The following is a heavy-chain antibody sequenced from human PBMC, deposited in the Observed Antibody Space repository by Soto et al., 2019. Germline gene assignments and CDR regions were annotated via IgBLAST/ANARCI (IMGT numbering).Heavy chain of an antibody. J-gene: IGHJ4*02. V-gene: IGHV3-23*01. Sequence: GGSLRLSCAASGFTFSSYAMSWVRQAPGKGLEWVSAISGSGGSTYYADSVKGRFTISRDNSKNTLYLQMNSLRAEDTAVYYCAKPPGFWSGYYYFDYWGQGTLVTVSS. CDR1: GFTFSSYA. CDR3: AKPPGFWSGYYYFDY. CDR2: ISGSGGST. D-gene: IGHD3-3*01.